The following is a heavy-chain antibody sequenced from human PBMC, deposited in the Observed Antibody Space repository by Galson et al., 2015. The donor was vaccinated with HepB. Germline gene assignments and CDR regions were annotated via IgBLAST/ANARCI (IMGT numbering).Heavy chain of an antibody. J-gene: IGHJ4*02. D-gene: IGHD4-17*01. CDR2: ISSSSSCI. Sequence: SLRLSCAASGFTFSSYSMNWVRQAPGKGLEWVSSISSSSSCIYYADSVKGRFAISRDNAKNSLYLQMNSLRAEDTVVYYCARDTVTLDYWGQGTLVTVSS. CDR1: GFTFSSYS. CDR3: ARDTVTLDY. V-gene: IGHV3-21*01.